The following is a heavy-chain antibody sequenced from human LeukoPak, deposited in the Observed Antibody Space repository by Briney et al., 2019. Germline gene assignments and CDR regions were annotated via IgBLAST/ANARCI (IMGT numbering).Heavy chain of an antibody. J-gene: IGHJ4*02. CDR2: IYYSGST. V-gene: IGHV4-39*07. CDR3: ARGRVYCSSTSCYVGPSTYFDY. CDR1: GGSISSSSYY. Sequence: SETLSLTCTVSGGSISSSSYYWGWIRQPPGKGLEWIGNIYYSGSTYYNPSLKSRVTISVDTSKNQFSLKLSSVTAADTAVYYCARGRVYCSSTSCYVGPSTYFDYWGQGTLVTVSS. D-gene: IGHD2-2*01.